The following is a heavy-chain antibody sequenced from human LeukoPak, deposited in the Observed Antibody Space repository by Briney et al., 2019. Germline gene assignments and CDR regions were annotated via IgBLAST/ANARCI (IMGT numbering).Heavy chain of an antibody. D-gene: IGHD3-22*01. Sequence: GASVKVSCKASGYTFTSYYMHWVRQAPGQGLEWMGIINPSGGSTSYAQKFQGRVTMTRDTSTSTVYMELSSLRSEDTAVYYCARASDSSGCYAPQHYFDYWGQGTLVTVSS. J-gene: IGHJ4*02. V-gene: IGHV1-46*03. CDR1: GYTFTSYY. CDR3: ARASDSSGCYAPQHYFDY. CDR2: INPSGGST.